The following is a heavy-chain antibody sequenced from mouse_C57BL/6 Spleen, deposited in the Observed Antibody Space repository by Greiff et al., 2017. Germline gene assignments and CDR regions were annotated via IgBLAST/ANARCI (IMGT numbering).Heavy chain of an antibody. D-gene: IGHD2-2*01. V-gene: IGHV1-69*01. CDR2: IDPSDSYT. J-gene: IGHJ1*03. CDR1: GYTFTSYW. Sequence: QVQLQQPGAELVMPGASVKLSCKASGYTFTSYWMHWVKQRPGQGLEWIGEIDPSDSYTNYNQKFKGKSTLTVDKSSSTAYMQLSRLTSEDSAVYDCARSGGYRHWYFDVWGTGTTVTVSS. CDR3: ARSGGYRHWYFDV.